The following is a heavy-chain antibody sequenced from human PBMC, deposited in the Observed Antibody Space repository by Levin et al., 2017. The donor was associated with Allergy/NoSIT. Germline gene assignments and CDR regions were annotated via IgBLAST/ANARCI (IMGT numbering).Heavy chain of an antibody. CDR1: GYTFTGYY. CDR3: ARKAEDSSGQIFDY. D-gene: IGHD3-22*01. V-gene: IGHV1-2*02. CDR2: INPGNGVT. J-gene: IGHJ4*02. Sequence: GESLKISCEASGYTFTGYYIHWVRQAPGQGLEWMGWINPGNGVTDYAQIFEGRVTMTSDTSISTAYMEVSSLTSDDTAVYFCARKAEDSSGQIFDYWGQGTLVTVSS.